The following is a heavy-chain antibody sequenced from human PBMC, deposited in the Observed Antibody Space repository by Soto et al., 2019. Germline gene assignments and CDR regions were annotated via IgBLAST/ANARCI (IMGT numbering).Heavy chain of an antibody. Sequence: SETLSLTCTVSGVSINNYYCTFVRQPPVKRLEWIGAIYYTGSTTYNPSLRSRVTFSVDTSKNQFSLSLTSVTAADTAVYFCAKVVSGGHPDYWGQGTLVTVSS. CDR3: AKVVSGGHPDY. V-gene: IGHV4-59*01. CDR2: IYYTGST. J-gene: IGHJ4*02. CDR1: GVSINNYY. D-gene: IGHD6-25*01.